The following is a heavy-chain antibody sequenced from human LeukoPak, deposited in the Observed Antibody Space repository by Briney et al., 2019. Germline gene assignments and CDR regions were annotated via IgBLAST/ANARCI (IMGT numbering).Heavy chain of an antibody. J-gene: IGHJ4*02. CDR2: IYTSGST. CDR1: GGSISSGSYY. CDR3: ARESPGAAFDY. D-gene: IGHD1-26*01. V-gene: IGHV4-61*02. Sequence: TPSQTLSLTCTVSGGSISSGSYYWRWIRQPAVKGLEWIGRIYTSGSTNYNPSLKSRFTISVDTSKNQFSLKLSSVTAADTAVYYCARESPGAAFDYWGQGTLVTVSS.